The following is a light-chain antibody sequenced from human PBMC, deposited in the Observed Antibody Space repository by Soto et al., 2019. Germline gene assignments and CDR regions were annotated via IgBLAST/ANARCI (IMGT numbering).Light chain of an antibody. Sequence: EIVLTQSPGTLSLSVGERATVSCRASQSASTSYFGWYQKKPGQAPRLLIAGASDRSTGIPDRFRGSGSGTNITLTTSRLEPYDFAVYYCKHYDKSVGTCRQGPRVEIK. CDR2: GAS. CDR1: QSASTSY. CDR3: KHYDKSVGT. J-gene: IGKJ1*01. V-gene: IGKV3-20*01.